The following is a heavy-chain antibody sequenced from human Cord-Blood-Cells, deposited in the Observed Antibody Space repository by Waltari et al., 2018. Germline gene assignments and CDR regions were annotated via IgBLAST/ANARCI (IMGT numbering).Heavy chain of an antibody. CDR2: IYYSGST. Sequence: QLQLQESGPGLVKPSETLSLTCTVSGGSISSSSYYWGWLRQPPGKGLEWIGRIYYSGSTYYNPSLKSRVTISVDTSKNQFSLKLSSVTAADTAVYYCGSAAAFLIDYWGQGTLVTVSS. CDR1: GGSISSSSYY. V-gene: IGHV4-39*01. CDR3: GSAAAFLIDY. D-gene: IGHD2-2*01. J-gene: IGHJ4*02.